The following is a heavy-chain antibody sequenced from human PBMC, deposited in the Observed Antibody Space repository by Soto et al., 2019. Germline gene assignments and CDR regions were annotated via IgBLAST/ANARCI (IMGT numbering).Heavy chain of an antibody. V-gene: IGHV1-69*12. D-gene: IGHD3-22*01. CDR1: GGTFSSYA. J-gene: IGHJ4*02. CDR3: ATGVVTMTYDYFDY. CDR2: IIPIFGTA. Sequence: QVQLVQSGAEVKKPGSSVKVSCKASGGTFSSYAISWVRQAPGQGLEWMGGIIPIFGTANYAQKFQGRVTXXAXEXXSTAYMELSSLRSEDTAVYYCATGVVTMTYDYFDYWGQGTLVTVSS.